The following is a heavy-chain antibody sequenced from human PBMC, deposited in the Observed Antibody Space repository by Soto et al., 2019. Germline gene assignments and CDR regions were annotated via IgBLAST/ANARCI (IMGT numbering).Heavy chain of an antibody. V-gene: IGHV4-59*01. CDR2: IYYSGST. CDR1: GGSISSYY. Sequence: PSETLSLTCTVSGGSISSYYWSWIRQPPGKGLEWIGYIYYSGSTNYNPSLKSRVTISVDTSKNQFSLKLSSVTAADTAVYYCAREVRGATYYYGMDVWGQGTTVTVSS. D-gene: IGHD1-26*01. J-gene: IGHJ6*02. CDR3: AREVRGATYYYGMDV.